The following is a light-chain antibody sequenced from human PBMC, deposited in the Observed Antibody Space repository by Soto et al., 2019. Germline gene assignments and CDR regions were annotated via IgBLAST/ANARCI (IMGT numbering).Light chain of an antibody. CDR2: EVT. V-gene: IGLV2-8*01. J-gene: IGLJ3*02. CDR1: SSDVGASNY. CDR3: SSFASSNTWV. Sequence: QSALTQPPSASGSPGQSVTISCTGTSSDVGASNYVSWYQQHAGKAPKLVIYEVTKRPAGVPDRFSGSKSANTASLTVSGLQAEDEADYYCSSFASSNTWVFGGGTKLTVL.